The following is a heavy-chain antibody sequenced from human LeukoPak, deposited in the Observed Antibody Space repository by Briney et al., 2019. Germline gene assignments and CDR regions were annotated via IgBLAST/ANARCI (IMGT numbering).Heavy chain of an antibody. D-gene: IGHD1-26*01. CDR1: GFTFSRYG. CDR2: IWYDGNNK. Sequence: GGSLRLSCAASGFTFSRYGMHWVRQAPGKGLEWVAVIWYDGNNKYYADSVQGRFTISRDNSKNTLYLQMNSLRAEDTAVYYCARDLPFLGAIDAFDIWGLGTMVTVSS. CDR3: ARDLPFLGAIDAFDI. V-gene: IGHV3-33*01. J-gene: IGHJ3*02.